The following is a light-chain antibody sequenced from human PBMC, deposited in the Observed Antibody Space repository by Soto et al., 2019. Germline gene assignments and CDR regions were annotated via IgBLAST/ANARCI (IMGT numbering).Light chain of an antibody. CDR2: AAS. Sequence: EIVLTQSPGTLSLSPGERATLSCRASQSVRSNFLAWYQQKSGQAPRLLISAASNRATGIPDRFSGSGSGTDFTLTINRLEADDFAVYYCLQYGASPYTFGQGTKVDIK. J-gene: IGKJ2*01. CDR3: LQYGASPYT. CDR1: QSVRSNF. V-gene: IGKV3-20*01.